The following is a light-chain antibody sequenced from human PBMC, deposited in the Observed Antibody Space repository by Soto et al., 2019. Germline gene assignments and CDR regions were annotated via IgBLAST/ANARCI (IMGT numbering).Light chain of an antibody. CDR3: QQYNSAPLT. CDR1: QGINYN. J-gene: IGKJ4*01. Sequence: DSQMTQSPSSLSASVGDRVTITCRASQGINYNLAWYQQKPGKAPQLLIYAASTLKSGVPSRFSGSGSGTDFTRTISSLQPEDVATYYCQQYNSAPLTFGGGTKVEIK. CDR2: AAS. V-gene: IGKV1-27*01.